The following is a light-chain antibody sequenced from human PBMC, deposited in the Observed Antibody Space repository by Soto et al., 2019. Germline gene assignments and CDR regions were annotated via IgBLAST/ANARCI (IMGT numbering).Light chain of an antibody. V-gene: IGKV3-20*01. CDR2: GAS. CDR1: QSVSSSY. Sequence: ENVLTQSPGTLSLSPGERATLSCRASQSVSSSYLAWYQQKPGQAPRLLICGASSRATGIPDRFSGSGSGTDFTLTISRLEPEDFAMYYCHQYGSSPPVTFGQGTRLEIK. J-gene: IGKJ5*01. CDR3: HQYGSSPPVT.